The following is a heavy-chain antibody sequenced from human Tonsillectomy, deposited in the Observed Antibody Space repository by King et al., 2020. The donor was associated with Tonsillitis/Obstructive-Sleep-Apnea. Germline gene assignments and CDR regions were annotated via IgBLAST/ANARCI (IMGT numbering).Heavy chain of an antibody. Sequence: FQLVQSGAEVKKPGASVKVSCKVSGYSLTELSMHWVRQAPGKGLEWMGGVDPENGETIYTQKFQGRVTMTEDTSTDTAYMELSRLRSEDTAVYYCATEGPHPARMALLYSAFHIWGQGTMVAVSS. V-gene: IGHV1-24*01. CDR3: ATEGPHPARMALLYSAFHI. D-gene: IGHD3-3*01. J-gene: IGHJ3*02. CDR2: VDPENGET. CDR1: GYSLTELS.